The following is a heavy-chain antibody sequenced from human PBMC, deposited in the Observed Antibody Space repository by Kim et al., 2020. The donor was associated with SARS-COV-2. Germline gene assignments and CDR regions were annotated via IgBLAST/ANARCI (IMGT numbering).Heavy chain of an antibody. J-gene: IGHJ6*02. Sequence: GGSLRLSCAASGFTFSSYGMHWVRQAPGKGLEWVAVISYDGSNKYYADSVKGRFTISRDNSKNTLYLQMNSLRAEDTAVYYCAKDLHSSSSPYYYYYGMDVWGQGTTVTVSS. CDR1: GFTFSSYG. CDR2: ISYDGSNK. V-gene: IGHV3-30*18. CDR3: AKDLHSSSSPYYYYYGMDV. D-gene: IGHD6-6*01.